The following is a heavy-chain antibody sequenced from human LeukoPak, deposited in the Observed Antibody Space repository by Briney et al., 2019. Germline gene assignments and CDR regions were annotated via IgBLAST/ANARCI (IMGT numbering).Heavy chain of an antibody. Sequence: SETLSLTCTVSGGSISSSSYYWGWIRQPPGKGLEWIGSIYYSGSTYYNPSLKSRVTISVDTSKNQFSLKLSSVTVADTAVYYCARHNTVTDPYYFDYWGQGTLVTVSS. CDR1: GGSISSSSYY. CDR2: IYYSGST. V-gene: IGHV4-39*01. CDR3: ARHNTVTDPYYFDY. D-gene: IGHD4-17*01. J-gene: IGHJ4*02.